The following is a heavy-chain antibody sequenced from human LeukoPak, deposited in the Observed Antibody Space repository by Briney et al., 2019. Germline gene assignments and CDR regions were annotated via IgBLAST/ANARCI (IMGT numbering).Heavy chain of an antibody. CDR2: LYPSGNT. J-gene: IGHJ2*01. V-gene: IGHV4-61*02. D-gene: IGHD3-10*01. Sequence: SQTLSLTCTVSGGSISSGDYYWSWIRQPPGKGLEWIGRLYPSGNTNFNPSLRSRVTMSLDTSRNQISLKLSSVTAADTAVYYCARDIRREGVTYWYFDLWGRGTLVTVSS. CDR3: ARDIRREGVTYWYFDL. CDR1: GGSISSGDYY.